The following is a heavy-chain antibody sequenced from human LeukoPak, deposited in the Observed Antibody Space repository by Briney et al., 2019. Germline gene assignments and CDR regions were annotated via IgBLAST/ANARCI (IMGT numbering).Heavy chain of an antibody. J-gene: IGHJ5*02. CDR3: ARDEAVAGNNWFDP. D-gene: IGHD6-19*01. CDR2: TNPNSGGT. V-gene: IGHV1-2*02. Sequence: ASVKVSCKASGYTFTGYYMHWVRQAPGQGLEWMGWTNPNSGGTNYAQKFQGRVTMTRDTSISTAYMELSRLRSDDTAVYYCARDEAVAGNNWFDPWGQGTLVTVSS. CDR1: GYTFTGYY.